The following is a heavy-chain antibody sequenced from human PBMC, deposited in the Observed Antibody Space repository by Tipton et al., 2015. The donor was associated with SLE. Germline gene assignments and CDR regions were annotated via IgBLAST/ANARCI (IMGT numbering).Heavy chain of an antibody. CDR3: ARQPAAHDAFDI. V-gene: IGHV4-34*01. CDR2: INHSGST. Sequence: GLVKPSETLSLTCAIFGGSFSGYYWSWLRQPPGKGLEWIGEINHSGSTHYNPSLKSRVTISVDTSNNQFSLKLSSVTAADTAVYYCARQPAAHDAFDIWGQGTMVTVSS. CDR1: GGSFSGYY. J-gene: IGHJ3*02. D-gene: IGHD2-2*01.